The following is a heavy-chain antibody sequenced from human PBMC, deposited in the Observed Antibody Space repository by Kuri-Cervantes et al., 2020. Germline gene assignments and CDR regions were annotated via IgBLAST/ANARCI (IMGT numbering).Heavy chain of an antibody. Sequence: SETLSLTCTVSGGSISSYYWSWIRQPPGKGLEWIGYIYYSGSTNYNPSLKSRVTISVDTSKNQFSLKLSSVTAADTAVYYCAGGGDYYDSSGPTDTNWFDPWGQGTLVTVSS. J-gene: IGHJ5*02. CDR3: AGGGDYYDSSGPTDTNWFDP. D-gene: IGHD3-22*01. CDR1: GGSISSYY. V-gene: IGHV4-59*01. CDR2: IYYSGST.